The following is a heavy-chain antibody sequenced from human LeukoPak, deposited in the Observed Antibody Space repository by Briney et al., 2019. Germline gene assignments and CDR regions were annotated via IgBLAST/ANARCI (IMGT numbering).Heavy chain of an antibody. CDR3: AGDYNFLTGLNY. V-gene: IGHV3-73*01. J-gene: IGHJ4*02. CDR2: IGRQGDSDAT. Sequence: GGSLRLSCAASGLTFSGAGLRWIRQASGKGLEWLGRIGRQGDSDATRYAASLKGKFTISRVDSRNTAYLQMNSLKTEDTVVYYCAGDYNFLTGLNYWGQGTLVTVSS. CDR1: GLTFSGAG. D-gene: IGHD3-9*01.